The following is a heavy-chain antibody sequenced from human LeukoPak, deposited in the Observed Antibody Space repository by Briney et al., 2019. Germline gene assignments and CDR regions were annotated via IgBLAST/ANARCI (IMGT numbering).Heavy chain of an antibody. D-gene: IGHD4-17*01. CDR1: GYIFTGYY. CDR2: INRNNGGT. CDR3: ADRYGDYTLMES. J-gene: IGHJ5*02. V-gene: IGHV1-2*02. Sequence: GASVKVSCKASGYIFTGYYMHWVRQAPGQGLEWMGWINRNNGGTHYAQKFQGRVTMTRDTSISTAYMEVSRLTSDDTAVYYCADRYGDYTLMESWGQGTLVTVSS.